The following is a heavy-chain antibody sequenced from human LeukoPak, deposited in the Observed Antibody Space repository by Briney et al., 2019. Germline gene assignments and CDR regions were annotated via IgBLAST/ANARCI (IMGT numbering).Heavy chain of an antibody. CDR1: GFTFSSYG. CDR2: IQYDGWNK. CDR3: AKDGGYSSSWYGDY. D-gene: IGHD6-13*01. V-gene: IGHV3-30*02. J-gene: IGHJ4*02. Sequence: PGGSLRLSCAASGFTFSSYGMHWVRQAPGKGLEWVAFIQYDGWNKYYADSVKGRFTISRDNSKNTLYLQMNSLRAEDTAVYYCAKDGGYSSSWYGDYWGQGTLVTVSS.